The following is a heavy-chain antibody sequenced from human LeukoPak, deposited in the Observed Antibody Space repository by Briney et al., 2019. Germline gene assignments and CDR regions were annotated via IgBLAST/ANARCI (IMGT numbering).Heavy chain of an antibody. Sequence: GGSLRLSCAASGFTFSSYWMHWVRQAPGKGLVWVSRINSDGSSTSYADSVKGRFTISRDNAKNTLYLQMNSLRAEDTAVYYCASLVGVMSNDGFDLWGQGTMVTVSS. D-gene: IGHD3-16*01. CDR1: GFTFSSYW. CDR2: INSDGSST. V-gene: IGHV3-74*01. J-gene: IGHJ3*01. CDR3: ASLVGVMSNDGFDL.